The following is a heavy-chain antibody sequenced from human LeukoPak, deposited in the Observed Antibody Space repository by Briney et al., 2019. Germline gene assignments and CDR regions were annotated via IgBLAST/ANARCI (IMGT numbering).Heavy chain of an antibody. CDR3: ARLGTAVSGSSPNWFDP. D-gene: IGHD1-26*01. J-gene: IGHJ5*02. Sequence: PSETLSLTCAVYGGSFSGYYWSWIRQPPGKGLEWIGEINHSGSTNYNPSLKSRVTISVDTSKNQFSLKLSSVTAADTAVYYCARLGTAVSGSSPNWFDPWGRGTLVTVSS. CDR2: INHSGST. CDR1: GGSFSGYY. V-gene: IGHV4-34*01.